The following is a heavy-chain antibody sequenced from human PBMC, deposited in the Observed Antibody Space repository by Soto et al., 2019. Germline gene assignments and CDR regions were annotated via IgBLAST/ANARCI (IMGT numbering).Heavy chain of an antibody. D-gene: IGHD6-19*01. V-gene: IGHV3-30-3*01. CDR2: ISYDGSNK. CDR1: GFTFSSYA. J-gene: IGHJ4*02. Sequence: GGSLRLSCAASGFTFSSYAMHWVRQAPGKGLEWVALISYDGSNKYYADSVKGRFTISRDNSKDTLYLQMNSLRAEDTAIYYCASRAAVAGGFDYWGQGTLVTVSS. CDR3: ASRAAVAGGFDY.